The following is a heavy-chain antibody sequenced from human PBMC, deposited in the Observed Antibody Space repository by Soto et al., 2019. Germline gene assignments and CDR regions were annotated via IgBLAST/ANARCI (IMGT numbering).Heavy chain of an antibody. J-gene: IGHJ6*02. V-gene: IGHV1-46*01. CDR2: INPSGGST. CDR1: GYTFTSYY. Sequence: ASVKVSCKASGYTFTSYYMHWVRQAPGQGLEWMGIINPSGGSTTYAQKFQGRVTMTRDTSTSTVSMEVSSLRSEDTAVYYCARDSRELLWLGELYPYGMDVWGQGATVTVSS. CDR3: ARDSRELLWLGELYPYGMDV. D-gene: IGHD3-10*01.